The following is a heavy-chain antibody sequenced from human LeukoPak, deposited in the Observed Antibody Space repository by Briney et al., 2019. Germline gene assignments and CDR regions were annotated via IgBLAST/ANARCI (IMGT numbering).Heavy chain of an antibody. CDR2: INPSGGST. J-gene: IGHJ6*03. V-gene: IGHV1-46*03. CDR3: TRVPIHYYYYMDV. CDR1: GYAFTSYY. Sequence: ASVKVSCKASGYAFTSYYIQWVREAPGQGLEWMGIINPSGGSTNYAQKFQGRVTMTRDTSTSTVYMELSSLRSEDTAVYYCTRVPIHYYYYMDVWGKGTTVTVSS.